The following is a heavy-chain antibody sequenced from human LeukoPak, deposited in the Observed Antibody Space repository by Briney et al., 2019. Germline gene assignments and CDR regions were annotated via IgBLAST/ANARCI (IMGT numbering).Heavy chain of an antibody. CDR1: GFTFSSYS. D-gene: IGHD1-7*01. V-gene: IGHV3-21*01. CDR2: ISSSSSYI. Sequence: AGGSLRLSCAASGFTFSSYSMNWVRQAPGKGLEWVSCISSSSSYIYYADSVKGRFTISRDNAKNSLYLQMNSLRAEDTAVYYCARAHNWKYGSFDFWGQGTLVTVSS. CDR3: ARAHNWKYGSFDF. J-gene: IGHJ4*02.